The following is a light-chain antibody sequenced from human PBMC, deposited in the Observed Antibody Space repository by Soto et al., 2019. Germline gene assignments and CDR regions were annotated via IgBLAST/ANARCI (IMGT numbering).Light chain of an antibody. Sequence: QCALTQPPSASGSPGQSVTIACTVTSSDVGGYDYVSWYQQHPGKARKLMMYELTRPPSGVSDRFSGSKSVNTASLTVSGLQAEDEADYYCSSYTGGNPSYVFGTGTKVTVL. CDR2: ELT. J-gene: IGLJ1*01. CDR3: SSYTGGNPSYV. CDR1: SSDVGGYDY. V-gene: IGLV2-8*01.